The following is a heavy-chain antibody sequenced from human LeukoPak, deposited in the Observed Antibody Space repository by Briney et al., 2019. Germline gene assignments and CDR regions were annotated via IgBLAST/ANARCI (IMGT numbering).Heavy chain of an antibody. Sequence: ASVKVSCKASGYTFSSYGISWVRQAPGQGLEWMGWISAYNGNTNYAQMVQGRVTMTTDTSTSTAYMEVRSLRSDDTGLYYSARDLGDIVTIPAAIIVPWGQGTLVTVSS. CDR2: ISAYNGNT. CDR1: GYTFSSYG. CDR3: ARDLGDIVTIPAAIIVP. J-gene: IGHJ5*02. V-gene: IGHV1-18*01. D-gene: IGHD2-2*01.